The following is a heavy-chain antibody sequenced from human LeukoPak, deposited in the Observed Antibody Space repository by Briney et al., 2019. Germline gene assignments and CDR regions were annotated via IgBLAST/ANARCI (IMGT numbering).Heavy chain of an antibody. CDR3: SRGLDSRKLGY. D-gene: IGHD3-22*01. CDR1: GASFNSDDQY. CDR2: IHPSGML. J-gene: IGHJ4*02. V-gene: IGHV4-31*03. Sequence: PSETLSLTCTVSGASFNSDDQYWNWIRQSPGKGLEWIGSIHPSGMLYNNPSLESRVTMSRDTSKNQFSLNLSSATAADTAVYFCSRGLDSRKLGYWGQGILVTVSS.